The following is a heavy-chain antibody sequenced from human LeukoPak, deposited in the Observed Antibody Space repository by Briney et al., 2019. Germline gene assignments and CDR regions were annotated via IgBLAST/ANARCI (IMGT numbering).Heavy chain of an antibody. CDR1: GFTFDDYA. V-gene: IGHV3-9*01. D-gene: IGHD6-13*01. CDR2: ISWISGSI. Sequence: PGGSLRLSCAASGFTFDDYAMHWVRQAPGKGLEWVSGISWISGSIGYADSVKGRFTISRDNAKNSLYLQMKSLRAEDTALYYCAKDWYSSSWYYFDYWGQGTLVTVSS. J-gene: IGHJ4*02. CDR3: AKDWYSSSWYYFDY.